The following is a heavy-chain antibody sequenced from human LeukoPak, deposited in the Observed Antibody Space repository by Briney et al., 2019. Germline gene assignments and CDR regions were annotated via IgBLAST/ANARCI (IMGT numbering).Heavy chain of an antibody. CDR3: ARDSGAFDI. CDR1: GFTFSNYW. D-gene: IGHD3-10*01. V-gene: IGHV3-7*01. J-gene: IGHJ3*02. Sequence: PGGSLRLSCAASGFTFSNYWMTWVRQAPGKGLEWVANIKQDGSEEYYVDSVKGRFTISRDNTKNSLYLQMNSLRAEDTSVYYCARDSGAFDIWGQGTMVTVSS. CDR2: IKQDGSEE.